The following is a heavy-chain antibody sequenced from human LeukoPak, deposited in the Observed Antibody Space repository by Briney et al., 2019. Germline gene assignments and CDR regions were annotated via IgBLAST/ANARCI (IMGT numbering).Heavy chain of an antibody. CDR2: INPNSGGT. Sequence: ASVKVSCKASGYTFTGYYMHWVRQAPGQGLEWMGWINPNSGGTNYAQKFQGRVTMTRDTSISTAYMELSRLRSDDTAVYYCAREAIMAAAGEEVFDYWGQGTLVTVSS. V-gene: IGHV1-2*02. CDR3: AREAIMAAAGEEVFDY. J-gene: IGHJ4*02. D-gene: IGHD6-13*01. CDR1: GYTFTGYY.